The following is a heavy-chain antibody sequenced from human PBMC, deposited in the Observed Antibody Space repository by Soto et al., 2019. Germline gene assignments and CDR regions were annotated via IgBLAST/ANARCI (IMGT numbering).Heavy chain of an antibody. V-gene: IGHV4-34*01. Sequence: QVQLQQWGAGLLKPSETLSLTCAVYGGYFSGYYWSWIRQPPGKGLDGIGKINHSGSTNYNPSLKSRVTISVDTSKNQFSLKLSSVTAADTAVYYCARGGPFKYISGWFLKYWGQGTLVTVSS. CDR3: ARGGPFKYISGWFLKY. CDR2: INHSGST. D-gene: IGHD6-19*01. J-gene: IGHJ4*02. CDR1: GGYFSGYY.